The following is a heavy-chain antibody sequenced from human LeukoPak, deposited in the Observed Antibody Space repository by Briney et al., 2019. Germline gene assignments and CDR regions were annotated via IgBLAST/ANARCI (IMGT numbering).Heavy chain of an antibody. CDR2: IWSDGTNQ. D-gene: IGHD3-22*01. Sequence: PGGSLRLSCAASKFTFSHYGMHWVRQAPGKGLQWVAVIWSDGTNQYYADSVKGRFTISRDNAKNSLYLQMNSLRAEDTAVYYCARDTFYYDSSGLDYWGQGTLVTVSS. CDR3: ARDTFYYDSSGLDY. J-gene: IGHJ4*02. V-gene: IGHV3-33*01. CDR1: KFTFSHYG.